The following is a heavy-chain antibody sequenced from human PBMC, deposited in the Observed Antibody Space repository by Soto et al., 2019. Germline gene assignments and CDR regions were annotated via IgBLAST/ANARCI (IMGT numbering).Heavy chain of an antibody. CDR3: ARQKFSSSWPVSMAYYYGMDV. J-gene: IGHJ6*02. D-gene: IGHD6-13*01. Sequence: GESLKISCKGSGYSFTSYWIGWVRQMPGKGLEWMGIIYPGDSDTRYSPSFQGQVTISADKSISTAYLQWSSLKASDTAMYYCARQKFSSSWPVSMAYYYGMDVWGQGTTVTVSS. CDR2: IYPGDSDT. CDR1: GYSFTSYW. V-gene: IGHV5-51*01.